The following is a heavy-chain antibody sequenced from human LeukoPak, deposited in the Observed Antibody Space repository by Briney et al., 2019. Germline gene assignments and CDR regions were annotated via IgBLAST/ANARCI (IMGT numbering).Heavy chain of an antibody. Sequence: PSETLSLTCTVSGGSISSTGSFWGWIRQPPGKGLEWIGSIYSGGITYYNPSLKGRVTISEDTSKNQFSLKMTSMTAADTAIYYCWLEKVVAAYFDSWGQGTLVTVSS. D-gene: IGHD2-15*01. CDR2: IYSGGIT. J-gene: IGHJ4*02. V-gene: IGHV4-39*07. CDR3: WLEKVVAAYFDS. CDR1: GGSISSTGSF.